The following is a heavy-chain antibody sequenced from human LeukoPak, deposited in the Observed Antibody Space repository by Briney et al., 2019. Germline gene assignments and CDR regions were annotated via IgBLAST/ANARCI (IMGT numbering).Heavy chain of an antibody. V-gene: IGHV3-43*02. CDR1: GFTFSNAW. D-gene: IGHD2-15*01. CDR2: ISGDGGST. J-gene: IGHJ5*02. Sequence: QPGGSLRLSCAASGFTFSNAWMSWVRQAPGKGLEWVSLISGDGGSTYYADSVKGRFTISRDNSKNSLYLQMNSLRTEDTALYYCAKAGYCSGGSCYNWFDPWGQGTLVTVSS. CDR3: AKAGYCSGGSCYNWFDP.